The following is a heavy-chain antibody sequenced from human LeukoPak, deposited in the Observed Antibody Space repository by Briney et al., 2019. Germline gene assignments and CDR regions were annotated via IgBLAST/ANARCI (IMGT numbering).Heavy chain of an antibody. CDR2: ISSTGGST. CDR3: VKAGMVGSRYYFDY. J-gene: IGHJ4*02. CDR1: GFTFSIYA. D-gene: IGHD2-8*01. V-gene: IGHV3-64D*06. Sequence: GGSLSLSCSLSGFTFSIYAMHCVRQAPGKGREYVSAISSTGGSTYYADSVKGRFTISRDNSKNKLYLQMSRLTAEDTAVYYCVKAGMVGSRYYFDYWGQGTLVTVSS.